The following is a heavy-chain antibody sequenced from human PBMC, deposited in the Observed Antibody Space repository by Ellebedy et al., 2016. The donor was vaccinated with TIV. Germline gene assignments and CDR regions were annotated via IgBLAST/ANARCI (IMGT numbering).Heavy chain of an antibody. Sequence: GGSLRLXXAASGFIFSNYGMHWVRQAPGKGLEWAAVIWYDGSNKYYADSVKGRFTISRDNAKNSLYLQMNSLRAEDTAVYFCARAQVHASPDPRYTNSWYVDYFDYWGQGALATVSS. CDR1: GFIFSNYG. CDR3: ARAQVHASPDPRYTNSWYVDYFDY. D-gene: IGHD6-13*01. V-gene: IGHV3-33*01. CDR2: IWYDGSNK. J-gene: IGHJ4*02.